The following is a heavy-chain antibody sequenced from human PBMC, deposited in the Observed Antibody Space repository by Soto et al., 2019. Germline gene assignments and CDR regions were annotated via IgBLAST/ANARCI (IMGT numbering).Heavy chain of an antibody. CDR3: ARERGGYKHFDY. D-gene: IGHD1-26*01. Sequence: QVQLVQSGAEVKKPGASVRVSCEVSGYTFTSYGISWVRQAPGQGLEWMGWINTYNGNINYAQRLQGRVTMTTDTPTGTAYMELRSLRSDATALYYCARERGGYKHFDYWGQGTLVTVSS. CDR1: GYTFTSYG. J-gene: IGHJ4*02. V-gene: IGHV1-18*01. CDR2: INTYNGNI.